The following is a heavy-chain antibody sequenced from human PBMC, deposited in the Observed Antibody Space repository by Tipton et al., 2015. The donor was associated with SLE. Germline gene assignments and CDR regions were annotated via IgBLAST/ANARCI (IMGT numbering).Heavy chain of an antibody. CDR1: GFILRSYA. CDR2: ISWSGDYI. V-gene: IGHV3-23*01. J-gene: IGHJ6*02. Sequence: GSLILSCAASGFILRSYAMSWVRQAPGNGLERGSGISWSGDYINYPDFVKGRFTISRDNSKNTRYLQMNSLRAEDTAVYYCAKAYSNMGYSYYGMDVWGQGTKVTVSS. CDR3: AKAYSNMGYSYYGMDV. D-gene: IGHD4-11*01.